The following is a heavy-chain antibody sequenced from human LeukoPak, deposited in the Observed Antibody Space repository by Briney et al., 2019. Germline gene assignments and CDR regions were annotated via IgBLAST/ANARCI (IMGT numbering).Heavy chain of an antibody. CDR2: MNPNSGNT. CDR1: GYTFTSYD. J-gene: IGHJ3*02. D-gene: IGHD1-26*01. V-gene: IGHV1-8*01. CDR3: ARGSGSPSGSYGVDDAFDI. Sequence: GASVKVSCKASGYTFTSYDINWVRQATGQGLEWMGWMNPNSGNTGYAQKFQGRVTMTRNTSISTAYMELSSLRSEDTAVYYCARGSGSPSGSYGVDDAFDIWGQGTMVTVSS.